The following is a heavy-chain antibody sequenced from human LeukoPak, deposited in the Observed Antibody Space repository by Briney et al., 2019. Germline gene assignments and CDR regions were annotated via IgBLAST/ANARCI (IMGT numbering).Heavy chain of an antibody. CDR3: ARAPYGNYGTLDY. Sequence: QSGGSLRLSCAASGFTFDDYTMHWVRQAPGKGLEWVSLISWDGGSTYYADSVKGRFTISRDNSKNSLYLQMNSLRTEDTALYYCARAPYGNYGTLDYWGQGTLVTVSS. V-gene: IGHV3-43*01. CDR1: GFTFDDYT. D-gene: IGHD4-11*01. CDR2: ISWDGGST. J-gene: IGHJ4*02.